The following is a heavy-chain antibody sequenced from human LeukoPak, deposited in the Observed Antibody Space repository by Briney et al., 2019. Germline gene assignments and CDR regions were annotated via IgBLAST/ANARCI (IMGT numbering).Heavy chain of an antibody. V-gene: IGHV3-33*08. Sequence: GGSLRLSCAASGFTFSSYSMYWARQAPGKGLEWVAVIWYDGSNKYYADSVKGRFTISRDNSKNTLYLQMDSLRAEDTAVYYCARDISGSYSSDYWGQGTLVTVSS. D-gene: IGHD1-26*01. CDR2: IWYDGSNK. J-gene: IGHJ4*02. CDR1: GFTFSSYS. CDR3: ARDISGSYSSDY.